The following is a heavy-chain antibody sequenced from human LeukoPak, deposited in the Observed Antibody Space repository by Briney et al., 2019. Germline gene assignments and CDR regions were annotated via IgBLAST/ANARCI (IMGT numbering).Heavy chain of an antibody. CDR2: IIPIFGTT. CDR3: AXVWFGPTIHGYFQH. CDR1: GGAFSSYT. V-gene: IGHV1-69*13. Sequence: RASVKVSCKASGGAFSSYTISWVRQAPGQGLEWMGGIIPIFGTTNYAQRFQGRVTISADESTSTAYMELSSLRSEDTAVYYCAXVWFGPTIHGYFQHWGQGTLVTVSS. J-gene: IGHJ1*01. D-gene: IGHD3-10*01.